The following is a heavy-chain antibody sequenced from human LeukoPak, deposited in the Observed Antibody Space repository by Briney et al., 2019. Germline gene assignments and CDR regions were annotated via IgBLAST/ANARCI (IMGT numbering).Heavy chain of an antibody. J-gene: IGHJ5*02. CDR1: GFTFSSYS. D-gene: IGHD5-12*01. CDR2: ISSSSSYI. V-gene: IGHV3-21*01. Sequence: PGGSLRLSCAASGFTFSSYSMNWVRQAPGKGLEWVSSISSSSSYIYYADSVKGRFTISRDNAKNSLYLQMNSLRAEDTAVYYCARAGYRGFNWFDPWGQGTLVTVSS. CDR3: ARAGYRGFNWFDP.